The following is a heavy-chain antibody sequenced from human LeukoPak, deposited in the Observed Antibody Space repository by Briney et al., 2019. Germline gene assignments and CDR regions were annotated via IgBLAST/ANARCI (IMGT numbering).Heavy chain of an antibody. J-gene: IGHJ5*02. CDR1: GGSIRSSYYY. D-gene: IGHD3-3*01. CDR3: AREKAVMYYDFWSGYLGPNWFDP. Sequence: PSETLSLTCTVSGGSIRSSYYYWGWIRQPPGKGLEWVGRIYESRSTYYNPSLKSRVTISVDTSKNQFSLKLNSVTAADTAVYYCAREKAVMYYDFWSGYLGPNWFDPWGQGTLVTVSS. V-gene: IGHV4-39*02. CDR2: IYESRST.